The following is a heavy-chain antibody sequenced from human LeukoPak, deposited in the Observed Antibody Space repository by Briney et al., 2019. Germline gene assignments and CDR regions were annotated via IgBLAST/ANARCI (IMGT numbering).Heavy chain of an antibody. Sequence: GGSLRLSCAASGFTFDDYGMSWVRQAPGKGLEWVSGLNWNGGSTGYADSVKGRFTISRDNAKNSLYLQMNSLRAEDTALYYCARTGRGVYYYGSGSYQISYYYMDVWGKGTTVTVSS. CDR3: ARTGRGVYYYGSGSYQISYYYMDV. CDR1: GFTFDDYG. D-gene: IGHD3-10*01. CDR2: LNWNGGST. V-gene: IGHV3-20*04. J-gene: IGHJ6*03.